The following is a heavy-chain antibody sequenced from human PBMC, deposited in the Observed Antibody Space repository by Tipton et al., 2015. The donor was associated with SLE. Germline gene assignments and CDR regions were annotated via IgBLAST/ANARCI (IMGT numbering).Heavy chain of an antibody. J-gene: IGHJ5*02. CDR3: ARVRDFSDTSAAYSGWFDP. CDR2: IYYRGTT. V-gene: IGHV4-31*03. D-gene: IGHD3-22*01. Sequence: TLSLTCSVSGGSISSGGYYWSWIRQYPGKGLEWIGYIYYRGTTHYNPSLKSRVTISVDTSKSQFYLRLSSVTAADTAVYYCARVRDFSDTSAAYSGWFDPGGQGTLVTVSS. CDR1: GGSISSGGYY.